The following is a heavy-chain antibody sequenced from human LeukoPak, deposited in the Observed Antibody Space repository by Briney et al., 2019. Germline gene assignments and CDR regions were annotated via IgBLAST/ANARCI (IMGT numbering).Heavy chain of an antibody. CDR2: ISYDGSNK. J-gene: IGHJ4*02. CDR3: AKDPSYNWNYLTY. Sequence: GRSLRPSCAASGFSFSSYGMHWVRQAPGKGLEWVAVISYDGSNKYYADSVKGRFTISRDNSKNTLYLQMNSLRAEDTAVYYCAKDPSYNWNYLTYWGQGTLVTVSS. V-gene: IGHV3-30*18. D-gene: IGHD1-20*01. CDR1: GFSFSSYG.